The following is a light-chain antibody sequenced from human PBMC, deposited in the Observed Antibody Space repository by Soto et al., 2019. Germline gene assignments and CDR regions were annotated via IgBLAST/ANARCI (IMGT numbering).Light chain of an antibody. CDR3: QQYSSSRT. J-gene: IGKJ1*01. Sequence: EIVLTQSPGTLSLSPGERATLSCRASQSVSSNHLAWYQQKPGQAPRLLIYGGSSRATGIPVRFSGSGSEADFTLTITRLEPEDFAVYYCQQYSSSRTFGQGTKVDIK. CDR2: GGS. CDR1: QSVSSNH. V-gene: IGKV3-20*01.